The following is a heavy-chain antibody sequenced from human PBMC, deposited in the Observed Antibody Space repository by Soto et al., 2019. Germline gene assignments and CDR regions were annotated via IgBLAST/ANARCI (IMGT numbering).Heavy chain of an antibody. V-gene: IGHV3-30-3*01. Sequence: QVQLVESGGGVVQPGRSLRLSCAASGFTFSIHAMPWVRQAPGKGLEWVAVVSYDGSSKYYADSVKGRFTISRDNSKNTLSLQMISLTAEDTALYYCAREAFASGWTFDYWCQGTLVTVSS. CDR1: GFTFSIHA. CDR3: AREAFASGWTFDY. D-gene: IGHD6-19*01. CDR2: VSYDGSSK. J-gene: IGHJ4*02.